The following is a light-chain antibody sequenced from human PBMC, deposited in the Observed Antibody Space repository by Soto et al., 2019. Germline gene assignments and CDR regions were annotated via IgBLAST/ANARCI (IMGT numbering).Light chain of an antibody. CDR1: QSISRN. CDR3: QQSYSRWT. Sequence: DIVMTQSPSSLSASVGDRVTITCRASQSISRNLNWYQQRPGRAPKLLIHTTSNLQSGVPSRFSGSGSGTDFALTISSLEPEDFATYYCQQSYSRWTFGQGTKV. V-gene: IGKV1-39*01. CDR2: TTS. J-gene: IGKJ1*01.